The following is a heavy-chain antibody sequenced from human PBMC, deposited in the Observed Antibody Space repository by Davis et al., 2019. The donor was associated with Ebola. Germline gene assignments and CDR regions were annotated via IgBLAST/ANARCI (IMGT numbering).Heavy chain of an antibody. CDR2: IYYSVNT. V-gene: IGHV4-59*12. D-gene: IGHD3-22*01. CDR1: GGSISTNY. J-gene: IGHJ6*03. Sequence: PSETLSLTCTVSGGSISTNYWSWIRQPPGKGLEWIGYIYYSVNTNYNPSLKSRVTISADTSKNQFSLNLYSVTAADTAVYYCARDLRYDSSGYDYYFYMDVWGKGTTVTVSS. CDR3: ARDLRYDSSGYDYYFYMDV.